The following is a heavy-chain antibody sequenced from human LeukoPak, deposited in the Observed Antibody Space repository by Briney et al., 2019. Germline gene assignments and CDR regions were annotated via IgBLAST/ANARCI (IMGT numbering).Heavy chain of an antibody. V-gene: IGHV1-18*01. D-gene: IGHD2-2*02. CDR3: ARLVCSSTTCYSFYFDY. CDR1: GYTFTSYG. J-gene: IGHJ4*02. Sequence: ASVKVSYKASGYTFTSYGINWVRQAPGQGLEWMGWISAYNGNTNYAQKFQGRVTMTTDTSTSTVYMELRSLRSDDTAVYYCARLVCSSTTCYSFYFDYWGQGTLVTVSS. CDR2: ISAYNGNT.